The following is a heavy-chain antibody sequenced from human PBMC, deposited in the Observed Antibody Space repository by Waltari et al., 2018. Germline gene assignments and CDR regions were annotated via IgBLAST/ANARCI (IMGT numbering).Heavy chain of an antibody. CDR2: VDPEDGET. Sequence: EVQLVQSGAEVKKPGATVKISCKVSGYTFTDYYMHWVQQAPGKGLEWMGLVDPEDGETIYAEKFQGRVTITADTSTDTAYMELSSLRSEDTAVYYCTRNGRIEWGFDWGDFDSWGQGTLVTVSS. D-gene: IGHD5-12*01. J-gene: IGHJ4*02. V-gene: IGHV1-69-2*01. CDR1: GYTFTDYY. CDR3: TRNGRIEWGFDWGDFDS.